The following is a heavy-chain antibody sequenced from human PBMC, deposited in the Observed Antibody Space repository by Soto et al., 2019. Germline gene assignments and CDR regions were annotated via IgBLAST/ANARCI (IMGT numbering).Heavy chain of an antibody. D-gene: IGHD3-10*01. V-gene: IGHV3-66*01. CDR2: IYSSGST. CDR3: ARWIYGSGDY. CDR1: GFTVSSNY. J-gene: IGHJ4*02. Sequence: EVQLVESGGGLVQPGGSLRLSCAASGFTVSSNYMSWVRQAPGKGLEWVSVIYSSGSTYYADSVKGRFTISRDNSKNTLYLQMSRLRAEDTAVYYCARWIYGSGDYWGQGTLVTVFS.